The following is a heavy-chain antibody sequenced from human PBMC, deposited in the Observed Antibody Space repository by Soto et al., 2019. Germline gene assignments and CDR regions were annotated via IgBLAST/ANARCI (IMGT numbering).Heavy chain of an antibody. V-gene: IGHV3-74*01. CDR1: GFTFSSYW. CDR3: ARASAIAAAGISGFDP. CDR2: INSDGSST. J-gene: IGHJ5*02. D-gene: IGHD6-13*01. Sequence: EVQLVESGGGLVQPGGSLRLSCAASGFTFSSYWMHWVRQAPGKGLVWVSRINSDGSSTSYADSVKGRFTISRDNAKNTLYLQMSSLKAEDTAVYECARASAIAAAGISGFDPWGQGTLVTVSS.